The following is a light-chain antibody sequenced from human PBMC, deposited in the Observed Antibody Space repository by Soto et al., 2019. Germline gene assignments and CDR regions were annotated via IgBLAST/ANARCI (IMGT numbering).Light chain of an antibody. CDR1: NSDVGGHNY. V-gene: IGLV2-14*03. Sequence: QSALTQPASVSGWPGQSITISCTGANSDVGGHNYVSWYQHRPGTAPKLLIYDVTNRPSGVSNRFSGSKSGNTASLTISGVQAEDESDYYCYSYTISGNVVFGGGTKVTVL. J-gene: IGLJ2*01. CDR3: YSYTISGNVV. CDR2: DVT.